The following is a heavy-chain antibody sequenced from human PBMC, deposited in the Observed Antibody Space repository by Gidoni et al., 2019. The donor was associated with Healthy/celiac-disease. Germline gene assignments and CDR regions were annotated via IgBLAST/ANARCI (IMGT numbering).Heavy chain of an antibody. CDR3: ARHRIVGASPDAFDI. Sequence: QVQLQESGPGLVKPSETLSLTCPVSGGSISSYYWSWIRQPPGKGLEWIGYIHYSGSTNYNPSLKSRVTISVDTAKNQFSLKLSSVTAADTAVYYCARHRIVGASPDAFDIWGQGTMVTVSS. CDR1: GGSISSYY. D-gene: IGHD1-26*01. J-gene: IGHJ3*02. CDR2: IHYSGST. V-gene: IGHV4-59*08.